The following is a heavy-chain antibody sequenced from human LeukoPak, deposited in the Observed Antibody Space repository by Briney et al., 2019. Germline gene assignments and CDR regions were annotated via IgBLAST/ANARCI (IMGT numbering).Heavy chain of an antibody. CDR1: GFTFSDYY. V-gene: IGHV3-11*04. Sequence: GGSLRLSCAASGFTFSDYYMSWIRQAPGKGLEWVSYISSSGSTIYYADSVKGRFTISRDNAKNSLYLQMNSLRAEDTAVYYCARDYDYVWGSYRYPHNFDYWGQGTLVTVSS. D-gene: IGHD3-16*02. J-gene: IGHJ4*02. CDR3: ARDYDYVWGSYRYPHNFDY. CDR2: ISSSGSTI.